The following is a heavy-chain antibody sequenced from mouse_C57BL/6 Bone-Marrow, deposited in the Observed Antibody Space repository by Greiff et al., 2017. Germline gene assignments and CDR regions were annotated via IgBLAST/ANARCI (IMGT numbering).Heavy chain of an antibody. D-gene: IGHD2-12*01. CDR3: ARGPYSGFFDY. V-gene: IGHV7-1*01. J-gene: IGHJ2*01. CDR2: SRNKANDYTT. Sequence: EVQLVESGGGLVQSGRSLRLSCATSGFTFSDFYMEWVRQAPGKGLEWIAASRNKANDYTTEYSASVKGRFIVSRDTSQSILYLQMNALRAEDTAIYYCARGPYSGFFDYWGQGTTLTVSS. CDR1: GFTFSDFY.